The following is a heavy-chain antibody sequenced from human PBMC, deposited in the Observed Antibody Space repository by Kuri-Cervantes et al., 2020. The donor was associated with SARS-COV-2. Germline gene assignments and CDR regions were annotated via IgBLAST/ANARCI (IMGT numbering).Heavy chain of an antibody. J-gene: IGHJ4*02. CDR1: GGSISSSSYY. CDR2: IYYSGST. V-gene: IGHV4-39*07. CDR3: ASQAHYYDSSGYYYNY. D-gene: IGHD3-22*01. Sequence: GSLRLSCTVSGGSISSSSYYWGWIRQPPGKGLEWIGSIYYSGSTYYNPSLKSRVTISVDTSKNQFSLKLSSVTAADTAVYYCASQAHYYDSSGYYYNYWGQGTLVTVSS.